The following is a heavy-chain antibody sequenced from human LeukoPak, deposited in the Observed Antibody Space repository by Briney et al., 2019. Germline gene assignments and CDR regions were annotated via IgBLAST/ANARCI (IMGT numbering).Heavy chain of an antibody. D-gene: IGHD3-22*01. J-gene: IGHJ4*02. V-gene: IGHV1-18*01. CDR2: ISVNNGNT. CDR3: SRSRNSSGYYPFDY. Sequence: ASLKVSCKASGYTFTNYGFSWVRQTPGQGLEWMSWISVNNGNTNYYQNLQSSVTLTSDTTPSTSYKEQRNLRTDDTAAVYCSRSRNSSGYYPFDYWGQGTLVTVSS. CDR1: GYTFTNYG.